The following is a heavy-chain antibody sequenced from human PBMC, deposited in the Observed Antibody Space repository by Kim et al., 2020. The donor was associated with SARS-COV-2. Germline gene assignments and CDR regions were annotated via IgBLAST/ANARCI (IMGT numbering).Heavy chain of an antibody. CDR3: ARRVLPIEVRGGIDY. D-gene: IGHD3-10*01. Sequence: AGSVKGRFTNARDEAKNSLFRQMNSLRDEDTAVYYCARRVLPIEVRGGIDYWGRGTRVTVSS. V-gene: IGHV3-11*04. J-gene: IGHJ4*02.